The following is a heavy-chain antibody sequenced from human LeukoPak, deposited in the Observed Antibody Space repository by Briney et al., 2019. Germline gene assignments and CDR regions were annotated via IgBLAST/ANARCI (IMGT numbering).Heavy chain of an antibody. CDR2: IKQDGSEK. V-gene: IGHV3-7*05. CDR3: ARRYFDY. J-gene: IGHJ4*02. Sequence: PGGSLRLSCAASRFTFSDYWMTWVRQAPGKGVEWVANIKQDGSEKYYVDSVKGRFTISRDNAKNSLYLQMNSLRAEDTAVYYCARRYFDYWGQGTLVTVSS. CDR1: RFTFSDYW.